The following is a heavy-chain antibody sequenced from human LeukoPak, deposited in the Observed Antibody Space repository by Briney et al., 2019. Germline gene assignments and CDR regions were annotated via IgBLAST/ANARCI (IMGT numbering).Heavy chain of an antibody. D-gene: IGHD1-26*01. CDR1: GYTFTSYY. J-gene: IGHJ4*02. CDR3: ARDINSGILFDY. V-gene: IGHV1-46*01. Sequence: GASVTVSCKASGYTFTSYYMHWGRQAPGQGLEWMGIINPSGGSTSYAQKFQGRVTITRDTSASTAYMELSSLRSEDTAVYYCARDINSGILFDYWGQGTLVTVSS. CDR2: INPSGGST.